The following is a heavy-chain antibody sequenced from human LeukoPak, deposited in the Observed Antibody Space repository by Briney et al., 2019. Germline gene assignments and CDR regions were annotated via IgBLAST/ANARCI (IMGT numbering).Heavy chain of an antibody. CDR3: MRTLQSVRDGYKSFDS. V-gene: IGHV3-21*01. J-gene: IGHJ4*02. Sequence: PGGSLRLSCAASGFTLISYSMTWVRQAPGKGLEWVSSISSSSSFIYYADSVKGRFTISRDNAKNSLFLQMNSLRAEDTAVYYCMRTLQSVRDGYKSFDSWGQGTLVTVSS. D-gene: IGHD5-24*01. CDR1: GFTLISYS. CDR2: ISSSSSFI.